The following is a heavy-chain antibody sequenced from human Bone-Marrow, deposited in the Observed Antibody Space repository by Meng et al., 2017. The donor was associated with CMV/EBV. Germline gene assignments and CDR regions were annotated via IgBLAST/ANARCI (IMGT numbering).Heavy chain of an antibody. V-gene: IGHV2-5*01. CDR1: GFSLSTSGMT. CDR3: AHSVNNLYVFDI. D-gene: IGHD1/OR15-1a*01. J-gene: IGHJ3*02. Sequence: SGPTLVKPPQTLTLNCTFSGFSLSTSGMTVGWIRQPPGRALEWLALIYWTDDKLYSPSLKTRLTITKDTSKNQVFLTMTNMDPVDTATYYYAHSVNNLYVFDIWGHGTGVTFSS. CDR2: IYWTDDK.